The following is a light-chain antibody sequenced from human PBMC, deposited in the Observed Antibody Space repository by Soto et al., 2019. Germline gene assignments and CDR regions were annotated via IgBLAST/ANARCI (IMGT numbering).Light chain of an antibody. CDR3: QQDHTDPGT. V-gene: IGKV1-5*01. CDR1: ESISSC. Sequence: LDSESISSCLAWYQQTPGKAPKLLIYDVSSLESGVPSRFSCSGSGTEYTLTIRSLQPDYFATYNCQQDHTDPGTFSQGTKLDIK. CDR2: DVS. J-gene: IGKJ1*01.